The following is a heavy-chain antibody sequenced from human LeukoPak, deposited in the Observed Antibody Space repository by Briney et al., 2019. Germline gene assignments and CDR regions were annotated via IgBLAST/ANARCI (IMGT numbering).Heavy chain of an antibody. V-gene: IGHV4-59*01. CDR3: ARARGGYGDHPDASDI. Sequence: SETLSLTCTVSGGSISSYYWSWIRQPPGKGLGWIGYIYYSGSTNYNPSLKSRVTISVDTSKNQFSLKLSSVTAADTAVYYCARARGGYGDHPDASDIWGQGTMVTVSS. D-gene: IGHD4-17*01. CDR2: IYYSGST. CDR1: GGSISSYY. J-gene: IGHJ3*02.